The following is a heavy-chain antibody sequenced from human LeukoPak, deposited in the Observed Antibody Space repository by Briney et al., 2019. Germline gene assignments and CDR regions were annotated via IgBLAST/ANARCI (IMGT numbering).Heavy chain of an antibody. Sequence: PGGSLRLSCAASGFTFSSYEMNWVRQAPGKGLEWVSYISSSGSSIYYVDSVKGRFAISRDNAKNSLYLQMDSLRAGDTAVYYCARNNYYYESSGYFRHDVWGQGTLVTVSS. V-gene: IGHV3-48*03. CDR1: GFTFSSYE. CDR2: ISSSGSSI. CDR3: ARNNYYYESSGYFRHDV. D-gene: IGHD3-22*01. J-gene: IGHJ4*02.